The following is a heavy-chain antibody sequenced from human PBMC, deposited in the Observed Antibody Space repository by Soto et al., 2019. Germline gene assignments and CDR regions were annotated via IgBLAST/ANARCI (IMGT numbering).Heavy chain of an antibody. CDR3: ARDSYSHYYYYGMDV. J-gene: IGHJ6*02. Sequence: ASVKVSCKACGCTFTRYAMHWVRQAPGQRLEWMGWTNAVNGNTKYSQKFQGRVTITRDTSASTAYMELSSLRSEDTAVYYCARDSYSHYYYYGMDVWGQGTTVTVSS. V-gene: IGHV1-3*01. D-gene: IGHD6-13*01. CDR2: TNAVNGNT. CDR1: GCTFTRYA.